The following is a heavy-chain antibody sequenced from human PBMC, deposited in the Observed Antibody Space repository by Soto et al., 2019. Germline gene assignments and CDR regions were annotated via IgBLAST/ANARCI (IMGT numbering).Heavy chain of an antibody. CDR3: ARHKKRWLVHYYYYGMDV. CDR2: IDPSDSYT. Sequence: HGESLKISCKGSGYSFTSYWISWVRQMPGKGLEWMGRIDPSDSYTNYSPSFQGHVTISADKSISTAYLQWSSLKASDTAMYYCARHKKRWLVHYYYYGMDVWGQGTTVTVS. D-gene: IGHD6-19*01. V-gene: IGHV5-10-1*01. J-gene: IGHJ6*02. CDR1: GYSFTSYW.